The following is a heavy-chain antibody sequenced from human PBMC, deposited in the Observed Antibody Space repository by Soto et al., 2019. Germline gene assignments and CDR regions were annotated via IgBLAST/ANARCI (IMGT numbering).Heavy chain of an antibody. J-gene: IGHJ5*02. CDR2: IYYSGST. CDR3: ARAYYGNAGYSLDP. D-gene: IGHD3-22*01. CDR1: GGSVSSGSYY. V-gene: IGHV4-61*01. Sequence: SETLSLTCTVSGGSVSSGSYYWSWLRQPPGKGLEWIGYIYYSGSTNYNPSLKSRVTISVDTSKNQFSLKLSSVTAADTAVYYCARAYYGNAGYSLDPWGQGALVTVSS.